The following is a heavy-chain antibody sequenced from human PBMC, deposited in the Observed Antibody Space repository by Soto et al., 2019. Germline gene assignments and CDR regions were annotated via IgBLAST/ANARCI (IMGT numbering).Heavy chain of an antibody. V-gene: IGHV3-7*05. J-gene: IGHJ4*02. CDR3: ARESVVVVPAAIFDY. CDR1: GFTFSSYW. CDR2: IKQDGSEK. Sequence: GGSLRLSCAASGFTFSSYWMSWVRQAPGKGLEWVANIKQDGSEKYYVDSVKGRFTISRDNAKNSLYLQMNSLRAEDTAVYYCARESVVVVPAAIFDYWGQGTLVTVSS. D-gene: IGHD2-2*01.